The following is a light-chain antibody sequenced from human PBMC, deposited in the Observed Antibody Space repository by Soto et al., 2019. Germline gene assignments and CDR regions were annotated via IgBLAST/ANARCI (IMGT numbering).Light chain of an antibody. V-gene: IGKV3-20*01. CDR2: GTS. J-gene: IGKJ5*01. CDR3: QQYESSPIT. Sequence: EIVLTQSPGILSLSPGEGAPLSCRASQSLSNFFLAWYQQKPGQAPRLLIYGTSIRATGIPDRFSGSGSETDFTLTVNRLEPEDFAVYYCQQYESSPITFGQGTRLEIK. CDR1: QSLSNFF.